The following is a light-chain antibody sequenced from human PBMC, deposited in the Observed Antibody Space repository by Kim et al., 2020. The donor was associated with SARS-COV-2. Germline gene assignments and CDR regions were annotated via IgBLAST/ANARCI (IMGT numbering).Light chain of an antibody. J-gene: IGLJ2*01. V-gene: IGLV1-51*01. Sequence: QSVLTQPPSVSAAPGQKVTISCSGSNSNIGNDYVSWYQQFPGTAPKFLIYDNNKRPSGIPDRFSGSKSGTSATLDITGLQTGDEADYYRGTWDSSLSAVVFGGGTQLTVL. CDR2: DNN. CDR1: NSNIGNDY. CDR3: GTWDSSLSAVV.